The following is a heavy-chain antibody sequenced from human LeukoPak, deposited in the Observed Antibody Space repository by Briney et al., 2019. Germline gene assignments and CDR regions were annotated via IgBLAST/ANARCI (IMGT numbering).Heavy chain of an antibody. CDR2: IRYDGSNK. CDR3: ASDILTGHYYYYMDV. V-gene: IGHV3-30*02. J-gene: IGHJ6*03. CDR1: GFTFSSYG. D-gene: IGHD3-9*01. Sequence: PGGSLRLSCAACGFTFSSYGMHWVRQAPGKGLEWVAFIRYDGSNKYYADSVKGRFTISRDNSKSTLYLQMNSLRAEDTAVYYCASDILTGHYYYYMDVWGKGTTVTVSS.